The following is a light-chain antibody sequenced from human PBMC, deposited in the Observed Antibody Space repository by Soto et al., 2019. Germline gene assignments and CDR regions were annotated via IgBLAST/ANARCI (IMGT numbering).Light chain of an antibody. V-gene: IGKV3-20*01. J-gene: IGKJ5*01. Sequence: EIVLTQSPGTLSLSPGERATLSCRASQSVSSNYLAWYQQRPGQSPRLLIYGASSRATGIPDRFSGSGSGTDFTLTISRLEPEDFAVYYCQQYGSSPITFGQGTRLEIK. CDR3: QQYGSSPIT. CDR1: QSVSSNY. CDR2: GAS.